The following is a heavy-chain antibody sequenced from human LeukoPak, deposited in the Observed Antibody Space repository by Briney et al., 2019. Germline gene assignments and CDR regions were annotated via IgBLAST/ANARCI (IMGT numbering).Heavy chain of an antibody. CDR2: ISSSSSAYI. V-gene: IGHV3-21*06. CDR3: ARGVQWLDHS. CDR1: GFTLSTYA. Sequence: PGGSLRLSCTASGFTLSTYAMNWVRQAPGKGLEWVSSISSSSSAYIYYADSVKGRFTISRDNAKNSLFLQMNSLRAEDTAIYYCARGVQWLDHSGGQGTLVTVSS. D-gene: IGHD6-19*01. J-gene: IGHJ4*02.